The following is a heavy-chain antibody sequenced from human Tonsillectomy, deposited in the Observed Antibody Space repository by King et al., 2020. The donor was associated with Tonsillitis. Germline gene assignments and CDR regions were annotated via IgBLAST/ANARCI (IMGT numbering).Heavy chain of an antibody. CDR3: AGGKLRTGLDI. J-gene: IGHJ3*02. Sequence: AQLVQSGGGLVQPGGSLRLSCAASGFTFSNYWMSWVRQAPGKGLEWVANIKQDGSEKDHVDSVKGRFTISVDNAKNSLYLQMNSLRAEDTAVYYCAGGKLRTGLDIWGQGTMVTVSA. D-gene: IGHD4-17*01. CDR2: IKQDGSEK. CDR1: GFTFSNYW. V-gene: IGHV3-7*01.